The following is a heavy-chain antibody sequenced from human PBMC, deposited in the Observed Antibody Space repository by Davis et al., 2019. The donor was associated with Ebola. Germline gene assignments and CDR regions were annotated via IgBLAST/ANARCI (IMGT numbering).Heavy chain of an antibody. CDR3: AKDTSNIWFDV. J-gene: IGHJ3*01. D-gene: IGHD1-26*01. CDR1: TVTFGVDA. CDR2: LGTSADT. Sequence: PGGSLRLSCAASTVTFGVDAMSWVRQAPGKGLEWVSTLGTSADTYYADSVKGRFTISRDNSRNTLYLQMNGLRVEDTAIYYCAKDTSNIWFDVWGQGTMVTVSS. V-gene: IGHV3-23*01.